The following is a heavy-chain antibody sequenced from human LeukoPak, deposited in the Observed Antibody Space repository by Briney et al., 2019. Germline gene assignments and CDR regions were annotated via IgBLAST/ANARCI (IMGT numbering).Heavy chain of an antibody. V-gene: IGHV3-74*01. CDR1: GFTLSNYW. J-gene: IGHJ4*02. CDR3: ARDLRTPSDTNIAIDY. Sequence: PGGSLRLSCAASGFTLSNYWMHWVRQGPGKGLVWVSRINSDGRIASYADSVKGRFTISRDNAKNTLYLQMNSLRAEDTAVYYCARDLRTPSDTNIAIDYWGQGTLVTVSS. D-gene: IGHD4-23*01. CDR2: INSDGRIA.